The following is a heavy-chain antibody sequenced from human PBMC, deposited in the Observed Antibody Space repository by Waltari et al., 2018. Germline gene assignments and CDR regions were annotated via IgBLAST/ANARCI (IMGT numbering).Heavy chain of an antibody. CDR3: ATYIGASIGTAAFDV. Sequence: QLQLQESGPGLVKPSATLSLPCSVSGGSITSTKHYWGWIRQPPGQGLEWIGTISYNGATYNSPSLRGRVTVSRDTSMNQLSLKLGSVTAADTAVYYCATYIGASIGTAAFDVWGQGTMVTVSS. J-gene: IGHJ3*01. CDR2: ISYNGAT. V-gene: IGHV4-39*01. CDR1: GGSITSTKHY. D-gene: IGHD1-1*01.